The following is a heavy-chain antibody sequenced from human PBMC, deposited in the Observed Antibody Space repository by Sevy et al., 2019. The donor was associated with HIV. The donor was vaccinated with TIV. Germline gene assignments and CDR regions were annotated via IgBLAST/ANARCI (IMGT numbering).Heavy chain of an antibody. CDR3: AKRNTN. CDR2: ISASGGST. J-gene: IGHJ4*02. Sequence: GESLKISCAASGFTFSTYAMTWVRQGPGKGLEWVSSISASGGSTFYADSVKGRFTISRDNSKNTLYLQMNSLRADDTAVYYCAKRNTNWGQRTLVTVSS. V-gene: IGHV3-23*01. CDR1: GFTFSTYA.